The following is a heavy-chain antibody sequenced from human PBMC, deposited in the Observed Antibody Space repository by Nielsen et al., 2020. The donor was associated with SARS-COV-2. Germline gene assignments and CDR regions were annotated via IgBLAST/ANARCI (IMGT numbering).Heavy chain of an antibody. Sequence: GGSLRLSCAASGFTFSSYAMSWVRQAPGKGLEWVSAISGSGGSKYYADSVKGRFTISRDNSKNTLYLQINSLRAEDTAVYYCARGNGWGSYFDYWGQGTLVTVSS. CDR3: ARGNGWGSYFDY. J-gene: IGHJ4*02. V-gene: IGHV3-23*01. D-gene: IGHD7-27*01. CDR1: GFTFSSYA. CDR2: ISGSGGSK.